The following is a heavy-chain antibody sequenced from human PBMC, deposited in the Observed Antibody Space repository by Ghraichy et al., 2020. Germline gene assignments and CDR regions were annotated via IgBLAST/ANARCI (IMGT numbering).Heavy chain of an antibody. CDR2: INQDGGET. CDR1: GFTFGSYW. V-gene: IGHV3-7*01. Sequence: GGSLRLSCAASGFTFGSYWMAWIRQAPGKGLEWLANINQDGGETYYVDSVKGRFTISRDNAKKSLYLQMNSLRVEDTAVYYCARNDRDYGDYGNDYWGQGTLVTVSS. CDR3: ARNDRDYGDYGNDY. D-gene: IGHD4-17*01. J-gene: IGHJ4*02.